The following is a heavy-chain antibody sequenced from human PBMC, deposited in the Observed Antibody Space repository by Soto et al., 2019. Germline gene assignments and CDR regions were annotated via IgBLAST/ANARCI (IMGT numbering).Heavy chain of an antibody. Sequence: PGGSLRLSCAASGFTFSSYSMNWVRQAPGKGLEWVSSISSSSSYIYYADSVKGRFTISRDNAKNSLYLQMNSLRAEDTAVYYCARHGPIFGVSESWGQGPPVTVGS. CDR2: ISSSSSYI. J-gene: IGHJ5*02. CDR3: ARHGPIFGVSES. D-gene: IGHD3-3*01. V-gene: IGHV3-21*01. CDR1: GFTFSSYS.